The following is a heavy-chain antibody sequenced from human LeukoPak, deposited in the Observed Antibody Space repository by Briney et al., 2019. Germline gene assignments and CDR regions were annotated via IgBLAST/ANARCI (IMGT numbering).Heavy chain of an antibody. D-gene: IGHD3-10*01. CDR3: AREALGGGGY. J-gene: IGHJ4*02. CDR1: GFTVSSNY. V-gene: IGHV3-66*01. Sequence: PGGSLRLSCAASGFTVSSNYMSWVRQAPGKGLEWVPIIYSSGSTYYADSVEGRFTISRDNSKNTLYLQMNSLRAEDTAVYHCAREALGGGGYWGQGTLVTVSS. CDR2: IYSSGST.